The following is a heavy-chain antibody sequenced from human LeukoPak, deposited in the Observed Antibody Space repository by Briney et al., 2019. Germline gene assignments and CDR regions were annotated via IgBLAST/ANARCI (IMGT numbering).Heavy chain of an antibody. CDR2: INTNTGNP. V-gene: IGHV7-4-1*02. CDR1: GYTFTSYA. Sequence: ASVKVSCKASGYTFTSYAMNWVRQAPGQGLEWMGWINTNTGNPTYAQGFTGRFVFSLDTSVSTAYLQISSLKAEDTAVYYCARDTSNWPYSSGWSTGDYWGQGTLVTVSS. J-gene: IGHJ4*02. D-gene: IGHD6-19*01. CDR3: ARDTSNWPYSSGWSTGDY.